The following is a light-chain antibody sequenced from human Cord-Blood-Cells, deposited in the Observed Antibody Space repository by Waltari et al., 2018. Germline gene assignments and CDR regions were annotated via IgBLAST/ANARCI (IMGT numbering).Light chain of an antibody. CDR3: AAWDDSLSGWV. CDR2: RNN. J-gene: IGLJ3*02. V-gene: IGLV1-47*01. Sequence: QSVLTQPPSASGTPGQRVTISCSGSSSNIGSNYVYWYQQLPGTAPKLPISRNNRRPSGVPDRFSGSKSGTSASLAISGLRSEDEADYYCAAWDDSLSGWVFGGGTKLTVL. CDR1: SSNIGSNY.